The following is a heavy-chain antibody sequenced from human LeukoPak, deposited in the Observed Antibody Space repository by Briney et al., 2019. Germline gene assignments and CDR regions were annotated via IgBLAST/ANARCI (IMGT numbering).Heavy chain of an antibody. CDR2: ISYDESNK. CDR1: GFTFSSYA. Sequence: GGSLRLSCAASGFTFSSYAMHWVRQAPGKGLEWVAVISYDESNKYYADSVKGRFTISRDNSKNTLYLQMNSLRAEDTAVYYCARDRVPAGQQLVQPFLYWGQGTLVTVSS. J-gene: IGHJ4*02. V-gene: IGHV3-30-3*01. D-gene: IGHD6-13*01. CDR3: ARDRVPAGQQLVQPFLY.